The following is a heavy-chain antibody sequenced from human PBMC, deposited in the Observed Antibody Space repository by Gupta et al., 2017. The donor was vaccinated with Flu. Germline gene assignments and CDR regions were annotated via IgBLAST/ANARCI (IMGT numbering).Heavy chain of an antibody. CDR1: GLVVSDKH. J-gene: IGHJ4*02. V-gene: IGHV3-66*02. CDR2: LYNDGNT. D-gene: IGHD4-4*01. CDR3: ASLRPTVYYFDY. Sequence: EVQLLESGGGLVQPGGPLTLPCAASGLVVSDKHMTWVREAPGKGLEWVSVLYNDGNTPYTGSVKGRFVISRDISRNMLYLQMNNLTPADTAIYYCASLRPTVYYFDYWGQGALVTVSS.